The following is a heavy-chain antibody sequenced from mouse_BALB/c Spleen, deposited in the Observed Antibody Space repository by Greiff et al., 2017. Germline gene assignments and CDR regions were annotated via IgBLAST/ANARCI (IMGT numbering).Heavy chain of an antibody. D-gene: IGHD4-1*02. CDR1: GFTFSDYY. CDR3: ARAQLGGPFAY. Sequence: EVQRVESGGGLVKPGGSLKLSCAASGFTFSDYYMYWVRQTPEKRLEWVATISDGGSYTYYPDSVKGRFTISRDNAKNNLYLQMSSLKSEDTAMYYCARAQLGGPFAYWGQGTLVTVSA. V-gene: IGHV5-4*02. CDR2: ISDGGSYT. J-gene: IGHJ3*01.